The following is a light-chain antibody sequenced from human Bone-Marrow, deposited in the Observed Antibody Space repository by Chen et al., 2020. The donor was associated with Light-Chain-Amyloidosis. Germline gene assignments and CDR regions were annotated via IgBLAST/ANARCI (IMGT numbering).Light chain of an antibody. Sequence: QSALTQPASVSGSPGQSITISCTGTSSDVGSYNLVSWYQQHPGKAPKLLIYEDTKRPSGVSNPFSGSKSGNTASLTISGLQAEDEADYYCCSYVASSTWIFGGGTKLTVL. CDR3: CSYVASSTWI. CDR2: EDT. CDR1: SSDVGSYNL. J-gene: IGLJ2*01. V-gene: IGLV2-23*01.